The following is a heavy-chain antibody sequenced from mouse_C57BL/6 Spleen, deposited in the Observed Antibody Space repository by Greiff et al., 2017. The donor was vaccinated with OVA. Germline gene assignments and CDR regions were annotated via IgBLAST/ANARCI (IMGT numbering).Heavy chain of an antibody. CDR3: ARRGAHNYDGDWYIDV. D-gene: IGHD2-12*01. J-gene: IGHJ1*03. CDR1: GYTFTSYG. Sequence: QVQLQQSGAELARPGASVKLSCKASGYTFTSYGISWVKQRTGQGLEWIGEIYPRSGNTYYNEQFKGKATLTADKSYSTAYMELRSLTSEYSAVYFGARRGAHNYDGDWYIDVWGTGTTVTVSS. CDR2: IYPRSGNT. V-gene: IGHV1-81*01.